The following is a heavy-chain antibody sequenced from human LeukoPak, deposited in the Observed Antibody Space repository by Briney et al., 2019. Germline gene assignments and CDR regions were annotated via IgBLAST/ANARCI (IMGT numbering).Heavy chain of an antibody. Sequence: GGSLRLSCAASGFTVSSNYMSWVRQAPGKGLEWVSSIDRGGSTYYADSVKGRFTISRDNSKNTLYLQMNSLRAEDTAVYYCARAPYSSLYYFYYWGQGTLVTVST. V-gene: IGHV3-66*01. CDR3: ARAPYSSLYYFYY. D-gene: IGHD6-13*01. CDR1: GFTVSSNY. CDR2: IDRGGST. J-gene: IGHJ4*02.